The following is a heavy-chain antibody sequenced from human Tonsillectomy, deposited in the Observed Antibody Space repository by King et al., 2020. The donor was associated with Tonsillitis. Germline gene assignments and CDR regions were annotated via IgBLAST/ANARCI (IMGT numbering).Heavy chain of an antibody. J-gene: IGHJ4*02. D-gene: IGHD2-15*01. CDR1: LSICPLYF. CDR3: ARHHCSGGSCYSFDY. CDR2: IYPGDSDN. V-gene: IGHV5-51*01. Sequence: QSGADVNPPFPAPNICLQLSLSICPLYFLFLFLNLPLKGLEWMGIIYPGDSDNRYSPSFQGQVTISADKSISTAYLQWSSLKASDTAMYYCARHHCSGGSCYSFDYWGQGTLVTVSS.